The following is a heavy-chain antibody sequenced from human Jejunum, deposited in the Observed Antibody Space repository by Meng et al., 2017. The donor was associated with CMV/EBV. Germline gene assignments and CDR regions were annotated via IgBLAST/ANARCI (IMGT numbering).Heavy chain of an antibody. D-gene: IGHD1-1*01. Sequence: ASGSTFTNAWMSWVRQAPGKGLEWVGRIKHEADGGTVDYAAPVKGRFTISRDDSIKTVYLQMNSLKTDDTAVYYCAAGTGMTDFDYWGQGTLVTVSS. J-gene: IGHJ4*02. CDR1: GSTFTNAW. V-gene: IGHV3-15*01. CDR2: IKHEADGGTV. CDR3: AAGTGMTDFDY.